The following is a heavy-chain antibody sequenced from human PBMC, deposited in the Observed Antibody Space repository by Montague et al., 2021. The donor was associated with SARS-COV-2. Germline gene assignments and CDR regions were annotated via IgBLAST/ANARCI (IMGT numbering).Heavy chain of an antibody. D-gene: IGHD6-13*01. Sequence: EILSLTCTVSGGSISSSSYYWGWIRQPPGKGLEWIGSIYYSGSTYYXXXLKSRVTISVDTSKNQFSLKLSSVTAADTAVYYCARVGRQQLVRLSGMDVWGQGTTVTVSS. J-gene: IGHJ6*02. CDR1: GGSISSSSYY. V-gene: IGHV4-39*07. CDR3: ARVGRQQLVRLSGMDV. CDR2: IYYSGST.